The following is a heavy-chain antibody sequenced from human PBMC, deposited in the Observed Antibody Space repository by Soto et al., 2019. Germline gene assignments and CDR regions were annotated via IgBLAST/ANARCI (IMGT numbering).Heavy chain of an antibody. CDR1: GFTFSDYY. D-gene: IGHD3-22*01. J-gene: IGHJ4*02. CDR2: ISSSGSTI. Sequence: GGSLRLSCEASGFTFSDYYMSWIRQAPGKGLEWVSYISSSGSTIYYADSVKGRFTISRDNSKNTLYLQMNSLRAEDTAVYYCAKEDDSSGYYYWSPNFFDYWGQGTLVTVS. CDR3: AKEDDSSGYYYWSPNFFDY. V-gene: IGHV3-11*01.